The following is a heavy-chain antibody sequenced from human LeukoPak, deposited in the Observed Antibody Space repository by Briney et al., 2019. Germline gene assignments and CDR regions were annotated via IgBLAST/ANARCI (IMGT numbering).Heavy chain of an antibody. J-gene: IGHJ5*02. CDR1: GYTFTGYY. CDR3: ARVKRGAGRIGNWFDP. V-gene: IGHV1-2*02. CDR2: INPNSGGT. Sequence: RASVKVSCKASGYTFTGYYMHWVRQAPGQGLEWMGWINPNSGGTNYAQKFQGRVTMTRDTSISTAYMELSRLRSDDTAVYYCARVKRGAGRIGNWFDPWGQGTLVTVSS. D-gene: IGHD6-19*01.